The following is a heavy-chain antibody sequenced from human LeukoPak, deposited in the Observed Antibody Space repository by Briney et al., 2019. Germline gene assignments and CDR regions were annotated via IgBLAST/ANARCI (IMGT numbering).Heavy chain of an antibody. D-gene: IGHD5-12*01. V-gene: IGHV3-23*01. CDR2: ISGSGGST. CDR3: ARAVARYYYYYMDV. CDR1: GFTFSSYG. J-gene: IGHJ6*03. Sequence: SGGSLRLSCAASGFTFSSYGMSWVRQAPGKGLEWVSAISGSGGSTYYADSVKGRFTISRDNSKNTLYLQMNSLRAEDTAVYYWARAVARYYYYYMDVWGKGTTVTVSS.